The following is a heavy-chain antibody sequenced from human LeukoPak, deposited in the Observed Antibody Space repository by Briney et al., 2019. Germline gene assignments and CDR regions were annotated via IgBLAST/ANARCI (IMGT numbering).Heavy chain of an antibody. D-gene: IGHD3-22*01. J-gene: IGHJ4*02. CDR1: GGSISSGGYY. CDR3: ARSSHYDSSGYYVGGGSNFDY. V-gene: IGHV4-31*03. CDR2: IYYSGST. Sequence: SETLSLTCTVSGGSISSGGYYWSWIRQHPGKGLEWIGYIYYSGSTYYNPSLKSRVTISVDTSKNQFSLKLSSVTAADTAVYYCARSSHYDSSGYYVGGGSNFDYWGQGTLVTVSS.